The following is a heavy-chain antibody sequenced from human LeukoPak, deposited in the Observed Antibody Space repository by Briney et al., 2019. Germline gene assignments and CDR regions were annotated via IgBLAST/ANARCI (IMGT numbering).Heavy chain of an antibody. D-gene: IGHD5-12*01. CDR1: GFTFSSYA. J-gene: IGHJ4*02. CDR3: AKDFYSSGYVSKLDY. CDR2: ISGSGGST. V-gene: IGHV3-23*01. Sequence: PGGSLRLSCAASGFTFSSYAMSWVRQAPGKGLEWVSAISGSGGSTYYADSVKGRFTISRDNSKNTLYLQMNSLRAEDTAVYYCAKDFYSSGYVSKLDYWGQGTLVTVSS.